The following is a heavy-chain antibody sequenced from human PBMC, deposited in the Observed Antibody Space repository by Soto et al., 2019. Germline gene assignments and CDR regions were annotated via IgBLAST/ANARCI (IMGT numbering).Heavy chain of an antibody. J-gene: IGHJ4*02. D-gene: IGHD5-12*01. Sequence: SVKVSWKASGGTFSSYAISWVRQAPGQGLEWMGGIIPIFGTANYAQKFQGRVTITADKSTSTAYMELSSLRSEDTAVYYCARASVVEMATSDFDYWGQGTLVTVSS. V-gene: IGHV1-69*06. CDR2: IIPIFGTA. CDR1: GGTFSSYA. CDR3: ARASVVEMATSDFDY.